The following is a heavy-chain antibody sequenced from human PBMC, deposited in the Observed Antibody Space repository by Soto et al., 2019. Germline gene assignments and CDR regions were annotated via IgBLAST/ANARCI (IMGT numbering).Heavy chain of an antibody. D-gene: IGHD2-15*01. J-gene: IGHJ4*02. Sequence: SETLSLTCTVPGGSISGYYWIWMRQPPGKGLEWIGYIYNSGSTNYNPALKSRVTISVDTSKNQFSLKLSSVTAADTAVYYCAGTRGYCSGGSCPAVVDYWGQGTLVTVSS. CDR3: AGTRGYCSGGSCPAVVDY. CDR1: GGSISGYY. CDR2: IYNSGST. V-gene: IGHV4-59*08.